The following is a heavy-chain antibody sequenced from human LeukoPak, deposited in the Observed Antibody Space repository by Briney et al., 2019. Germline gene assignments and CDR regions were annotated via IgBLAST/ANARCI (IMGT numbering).Heavy chain of an antibody. J-gene: IGHJ4*02. V-gene: IGHV3-30*04. CDR1: ALTFSSYT. Sequence: GGSLRRSCEASALTFSSYTMHWVRQAPGKGLEWVAFLSYDRGHQYLAYSVKGGFSISRDNSENTLYLQMNSLRHEDTAVYYCARDRYFGSGSSSFDYWGQGTLVTVSS. CDR3: ARDRYFGSGSSSFDY. CDR2: LSYDRGHQ. D-gene: IGHD3-10*01.